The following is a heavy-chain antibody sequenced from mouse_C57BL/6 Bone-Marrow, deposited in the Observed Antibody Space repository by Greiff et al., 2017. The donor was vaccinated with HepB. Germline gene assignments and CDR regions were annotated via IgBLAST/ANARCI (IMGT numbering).Heavy chain of an antibody. CDR2: IWTGGGT. V-gene: IGHV2-9-1*01. CDR1: GFSLPSYA. CDR3: DSSVLHSFHY. Sequence: VQGVESGPGLVAPPPRLSITCTVSGFSLPSYAISWVRQPPGKGLEWLGVIWTGGGTNYNSALKSRLSISKENSKSQFFLKMNSLQTDDTSRYYCDSSVLHSFHYWGPGAPLTVSS. D-gene: IGHD2-10*01. J-gene: IGHJ2*01.